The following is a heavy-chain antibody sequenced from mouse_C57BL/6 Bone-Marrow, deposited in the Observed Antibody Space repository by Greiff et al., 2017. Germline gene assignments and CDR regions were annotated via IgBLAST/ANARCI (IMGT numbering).Heavy chain of an antibody. CDR3: AKPRDYYGYAMDY. Sequence: QVQLQQPGAELVMPGASVKLSCKASGYTFTSYWMHWVKQRPGQGLEWIGEIDPSDSYTNYNQKFKGKSILTVDKSSSTAYMQLSSLTSEDSAVYYCAKPRDYYGYAMDYWGQGTSVTVSS. V-gene: IGHV1-69*01. J-gene: IGHJ4*01. D-gene: IGHD1-1*01. CDR1: GYTFTSYW. CDR2: IDPSDSYT.